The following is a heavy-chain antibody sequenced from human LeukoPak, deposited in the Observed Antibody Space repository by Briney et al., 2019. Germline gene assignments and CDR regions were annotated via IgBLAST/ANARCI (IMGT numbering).Heavy chain of an antibody. D-gene: IGHD3-22*01. J-gene: IGHJ4*02. CDR1: GFTFDDYA. Sequence: PGGSLRLSCAASGFTFDDYAMHWGRQAPGKGLGWVSLISGDGGSTYYADSVKGRFTISRDNSKNSLYLQMNSLRTEDTALYYCAKTSTNYYDSSEFGYWGQGTLVTVSS. CDR3: AKTSTNYYDSSEFGY. V-gene: IGHV3-43*02. CDR2: ISGDGGST.